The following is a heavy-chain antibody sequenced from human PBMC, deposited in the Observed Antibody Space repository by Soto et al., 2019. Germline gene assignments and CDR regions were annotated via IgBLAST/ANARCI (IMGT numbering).Heavy chain of an antibody. CDR2: ISGSGGST. Sequence: GGSLRLSCAASGFTFSSYAMSWVRQAPGKGLEWVSAISGSGGSTYYADSVKGRFTISSDNSKNTLYLQMNSLRAEDTAVYYCAKTQDYIWGSYRANFDYWGQGTLVTVSS. D-gene: IGHD3-16*02. CDR1: GFTFSSYA. J-gene: IGHJ4*02. CDR3: AKTQDYIWGSYRANFDY. V-gene: IGHV3-23*01.